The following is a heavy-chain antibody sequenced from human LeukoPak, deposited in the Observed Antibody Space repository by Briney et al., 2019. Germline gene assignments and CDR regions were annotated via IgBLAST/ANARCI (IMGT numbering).Heavy chain of an antibody. Sequence: QPGGSLRLSCAASGFTFDDYTMHWVRQAPGKGLEWVSLISWDGGSTYYADSVKGRFTISRDNSKNSLYLQMNSLRTEDTALYYCAKDGPIAVAGTISGSFDYWGQGTLVTVSS. V-gene: IGHV3-43*01. D-gene: IGHD6-19*01. CDR1: GFTFDDYT. CDR2: ISWDGGST. CDR3: AKDGPIAVAGTISGSFDY. J-gene: IGHJ4*02.